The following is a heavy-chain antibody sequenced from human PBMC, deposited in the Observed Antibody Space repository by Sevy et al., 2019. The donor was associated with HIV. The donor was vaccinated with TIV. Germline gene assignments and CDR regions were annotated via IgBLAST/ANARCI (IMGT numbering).Heavy chain of an antibody. V-gene: IGHV3-23*01. CDR3: ARNLAALPNYYYGMDV. CDR1: GFTFSSYA. CDR2: ISESGGNT. Sequence: GGSLRLSCAASGFTFSSYAMSWVRQAPGKGLEWVSLISESGGNTYYADFVRGRFTISRDNSKNTLYLQMNSLRAEDTAVYYCARNLAALPNYYYGMDVWGQGTTVTVSS. J-gene: IGHJ6*02. D-gene: IGHD6-6*01.